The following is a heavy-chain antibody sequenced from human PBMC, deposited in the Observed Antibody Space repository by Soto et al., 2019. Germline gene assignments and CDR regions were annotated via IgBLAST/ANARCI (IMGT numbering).Heavy chain of an antibody. CDR2: IYPGDSDT. V-gene: IGHV5-51*01. CDR3: ARTSAAGKYYYGMDV. CDR1: GYRFTSYW. Sequence: GESLKISCQGSGYRFTSYWIGWVRQMPGKGLEWMGIIYPGDSDTRYSPSFQGQVTISADKSISTAYLQWSSLRASDTAMYYCARTSAAGKYYYGMDVWGQGTMVTVSS. J-gene: IGHJ6*02. D-gene: IGHD6-13*01.